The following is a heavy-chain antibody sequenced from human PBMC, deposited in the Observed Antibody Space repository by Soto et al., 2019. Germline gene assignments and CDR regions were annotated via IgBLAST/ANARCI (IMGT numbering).Heavy chain of an antibody. J-gene: IGHJ6*04. D-gene: IGHD4-4*01. CDR2: ISGSGST. CDR1: GFTVSSYA. CDR3: AIALRFTSTTGLYMDV. Sequence: EVQLLESGGGLVQPGGSLRLSCAASGFTVSSYAMSWVRQALGKGLEWVSVISGSGSTYSADAVKGRFTISRDSSQETVNLQMNSLRTEDTAVYYCAIALRFTSTTGLYMDVWGRVTTVTVSS. V-gene: IGHV3-23*01.